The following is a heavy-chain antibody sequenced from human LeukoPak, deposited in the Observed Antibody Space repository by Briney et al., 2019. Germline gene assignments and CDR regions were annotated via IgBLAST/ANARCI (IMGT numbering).Heavy chain of an antibody. CDR3: ARGWMGELLSFFDY. CDR1: GFTFGSYS. J-gene: IGHJ4*02. CDR2: ISSSSSYI. V-gene: IGHV3-21*01. Sequence: PGGSLRLSCAASGFTFGSYSMNWVRQAPGKGLEWVSSISSSSSYIYYADSVKGRFTISRDNAKNSLYLQMNSLRAEDTAVYYCARGWMGELLSFFDYWGQGTLVTVSS. D-gene: IGHD1-26*01.